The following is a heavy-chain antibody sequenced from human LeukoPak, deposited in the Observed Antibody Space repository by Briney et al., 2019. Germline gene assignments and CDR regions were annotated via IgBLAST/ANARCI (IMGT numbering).Heavy chain of an antibody. CDR1: GYTFTSYG. V-gene: IGHV1-2*06. J-gene: IGHJ5*02. CDR3: TRETLNWFDP. Sequence: GASVKVSCKASGYTFTSYGISWVRQAPGQGLEWMGRIHPNSGSTKYAQKFQGRVTMTRDTSIATAYMELSRLRSDDTAVYYCTRETLNWFDPWGQGTLVTVSS. CDR2: IHPNSGST.